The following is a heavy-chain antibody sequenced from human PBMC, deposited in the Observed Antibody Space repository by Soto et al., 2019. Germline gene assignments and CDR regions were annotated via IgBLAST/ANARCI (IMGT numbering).Heavy chain of an antibody. J-gene: IGHJ4*02. D-gene: IGHD4-17*01. CDR1: GFTVSNNY. V-gene: IGHV3-53*02. CDR2: IYSGGTT. CDR3: ERNQPVTTLGY. Sequence: EVQLVETGGGLIQPGGSLRLSCAASGFTVSNNYMSWVRQAPGKGLECVSIIYSGGTTYYADSVRGRFTISRDHSKNTLYLQINSLRADDTAVYFCERNQPVTTLGYWGQGTLVTVSS.